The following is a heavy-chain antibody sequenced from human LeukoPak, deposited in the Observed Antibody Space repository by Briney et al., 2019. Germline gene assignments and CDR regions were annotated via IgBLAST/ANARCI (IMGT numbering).Heavy chain of an antibody. J-gene: IGHJ6*02. D-gene: IGHD3-3*01. Sequence: SGTLSLTCAVSGGSISSSNWWSWVRQPPGKGLEWIGYIYYSGSTYYNPSLKSRVTISVDTSKNQFSLKLSSVTAADTAVYYCARDRRDFWSGYSYGMDVWGQGTTVTVSS. CDR2: IYYSGST. V-gene: IGHV4-4*02. CDR1: GGSISSSNW. CDR3: ARDRRDFWSGYSYGMDV.